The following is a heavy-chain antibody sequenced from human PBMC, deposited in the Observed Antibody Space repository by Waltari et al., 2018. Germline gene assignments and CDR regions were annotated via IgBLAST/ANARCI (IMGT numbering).Heavy chain of an antibody. D-gene: IGHD2-15*01. CDR1: GRTFSRYA. CDR2: IIPIFGTA. V-gene: IGHV1-69*14. CDR3: ARDCSGGSCYDLD. Sequence: QVQLVHSGAEVKKPGSSVHVSCKASGRTFSRYAISWVRQAPGQGLEWMGRIIPIFGTANYAQKFQGRVTITADKSTSTAYMELSSLRSEDTAVYYCARDCSGGSCYDLDWGQGTLVTVSS. J-gene: IGHJ4*02.